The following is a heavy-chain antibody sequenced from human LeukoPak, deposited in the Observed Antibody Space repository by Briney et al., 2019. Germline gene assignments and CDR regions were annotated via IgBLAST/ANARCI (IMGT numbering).Heavy chain of an antibody. CDR1: GYTFTGYY. D-gene: IGHD6-6*01. CDR2: INPNSGGT. CDR3: ARDLGYSSSEYYFDY. Sequence: AASVKVSCKASGYTFTGYYMHWVRQAPGQGLEWMGWINPNSGGTNYAQKFQGRDTMTRDTSISTAYMELSRLRSDDMAVYYCARDLGYSSSEYYFDYWGQGTLVTVSS. J-gene: IGHJ4*02. V-gene: IGHV1-2*02.